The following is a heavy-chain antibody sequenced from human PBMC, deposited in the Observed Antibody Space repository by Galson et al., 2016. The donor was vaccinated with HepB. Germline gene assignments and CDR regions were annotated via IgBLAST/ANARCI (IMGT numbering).Heavy chain of an antibody. Sequence: SLRLSCAASGFIFSSYSMNWVRQAPGKGLEWISSISSSSNYIDYADSVRGRFTISRDNAKNSLFLQMNGLGVEDKAVYYCARSPSAAYWGQGTLVTVSS. J-gene: IGHJ4*02. CDR1: GFIFSSYS. CDR2: ISSSSNYI. CDR3: ARSPSAAY. V-gene: IGHV3-21*03. D-gene: IGHD6-25*01.